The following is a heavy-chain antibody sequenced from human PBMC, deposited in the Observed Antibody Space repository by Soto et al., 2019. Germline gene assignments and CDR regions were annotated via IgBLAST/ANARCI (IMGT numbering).Heavy chain of an antibody. CDR3: ARQIYDSDTGPNFQYYFDS. CDR2: IDPSDSQT. CDR1: GYSFAGYW. V-gene: IGHV5-10-1*01. D-gene: IGHD3-22*01. J-gene: IGHJ4*02. Sequence: GESLKISCKGSGYSFAGYWITWVRQKPGKGLEWMGRIDPSDSQTYYSPSFRGHVSISVTKSITTVFLQWSSLRASDTAMYYCARQIYDSDTGPNFQYYFDSWGQGTPVTVSS.